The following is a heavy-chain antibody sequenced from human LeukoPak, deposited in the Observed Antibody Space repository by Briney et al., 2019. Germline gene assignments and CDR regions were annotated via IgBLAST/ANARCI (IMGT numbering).Heavy chain of an antibody. CDR3: ARQYDSYFYYYLDL. V-gene: IGHV4-38-2*01. Sequence: SETLSLTCGVSGYPINNAYYWVWIRQPPGKGLEWIGSLYHPDSTYYNPSLKSRVTMSADTSRNQSSLRLSFVTAADTAVYYCARQYDSYFYYYLDLWGTGTTVTVSS. D-gene: IGHD2-2*01. CDR2: LYHPDST. CDR1: GYPINNAYY. J-gene: IGHJ6*03.